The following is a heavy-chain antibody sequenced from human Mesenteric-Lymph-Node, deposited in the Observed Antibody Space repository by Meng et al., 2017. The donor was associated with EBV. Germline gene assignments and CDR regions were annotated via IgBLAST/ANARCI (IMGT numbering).Heavy chain of an antibody. J-gene: IGHJ4*02. CDR2: IHHTGFT. D-gene: IGHD3-10*01. Sequence: QGHLQESGPGLVKPSGTLSLTGPASGGSISSANWWTGVRQSPERGLEWIGEIHHTGFTSYNPSLKSRAALAVDKSKNQFSLSLSSVTAADTAVYYCAIGTSSYGPFDNWGQGTLVTVSS. CDR3: AIGTSSYGPFDN. CDR1: GGSISSANW. V-gene: IGHV4-4*02.